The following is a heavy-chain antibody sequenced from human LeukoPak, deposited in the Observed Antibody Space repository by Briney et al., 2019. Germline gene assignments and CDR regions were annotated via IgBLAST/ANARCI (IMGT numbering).Heavy chain of an antibody. V-gene: IGHV4-39*07. Sequence: SETLSLTCTVSGGSISSSSYYWGWIRQPPGKGLEWIGSIYYSGSTYYNPSLKSRVTISVDTSKNQFSLKLSSVTAADTAVYYCATRIAAVEGNGYWGQGTLVTVSS. D-gene: IGHD6-13*01. CDR3: ATRIAAVEGNGY. CDR1: GGSISSSSYY. CDR2: IYYSGST. J-gene: IGHJ4*01.